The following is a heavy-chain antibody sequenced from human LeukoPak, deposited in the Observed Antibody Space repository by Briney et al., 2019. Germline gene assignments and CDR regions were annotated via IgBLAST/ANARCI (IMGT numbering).Heavy chain of an antibody. J-gene: IGHJ5*02. V-gene: IGHV3-48*03. CDR3: ARGTGCCLDP. D-gene: IGHD7-27*01. Sequence: PGGSLRLSCAASGFTFSSYEMNWVRQAPGKGLEWVSYISSSGSTIYYADSVKGRFTLSRDNAKNSLYLQMNSLRAEDTAVYYCARGTGCCLDPWGQGTLVTVPS. CDR1: GFTFSSYE. CDR2: ISSSGSTI.